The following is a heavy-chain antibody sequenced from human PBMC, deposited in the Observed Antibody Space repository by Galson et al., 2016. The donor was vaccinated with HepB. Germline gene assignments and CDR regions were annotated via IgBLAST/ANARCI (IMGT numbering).Heavy chain of an antibody. CDR2: IKHSGTT. J-gene: IGHJ4*02. CDR1: GGSVTSSGYY. V-gene: IGHV4-61*08. Sequence: SETLSLTCTVSGGSVTSSGYYWGWIRQPPGKGLELIGYIKHSGTTNYNPSLRSRVTISLDTSKNQVSLKLTSVTAADTAVYYCARAPGCSGGSCYAFDYWGQGTLVTVSS. D-gene: IGHD2-15*01. CDR3: ARAPGCSGGSCYAFDY.